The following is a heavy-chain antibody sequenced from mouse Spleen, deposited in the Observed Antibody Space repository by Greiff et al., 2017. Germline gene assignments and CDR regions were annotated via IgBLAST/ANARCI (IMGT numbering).Heavy chain of an antibody. V-gene: IGHV1-59*01. Sequence: QVQLKQPGAELVRPGTSVKLSCKASGYTFTSYWMHWVKQRPGQGLEWIGVIDPSDSYTNYNQKFKGKATLTVDTSSSTAYMQLSSLTSEDSAVYYCARSEGNWAWFAYWGQGTLVTVSA. J-gene: IGHJ3*01. CDR2: IDPSDSYT. CDR3: ARSEGNWAWFAY. CDR1: GYTFTSYW. D-gene: IGHD4-1*01.